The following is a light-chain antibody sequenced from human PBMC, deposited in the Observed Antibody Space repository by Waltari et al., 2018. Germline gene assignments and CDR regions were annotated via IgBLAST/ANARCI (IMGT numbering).Light chain of an antibody. V-gene: IGKV3-20*01. CDR1: QSVSKY. J-gene: IGKJ1*01. CDR2: HAS. Sequence: EVVLTQSPGSLSLSQGEIATLSCRASQSVSKYLAWYQQKPGQAPRLLIYHASSRAIGIPDRFSGSGFGTDFSLTISRLEPEDFAVYYCQKYDSLPATFGQGTKVEIK. CDR3: QKYDSLPAT.